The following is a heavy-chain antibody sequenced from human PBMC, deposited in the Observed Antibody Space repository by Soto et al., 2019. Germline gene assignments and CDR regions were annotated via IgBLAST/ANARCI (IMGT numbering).Heavy chain of an antibody. CDR1: GGSFSGHY. J-gene: IGHJ6*02. D-gene: IGHD1-26*01. CDR3: ALRRAGAYTEYYAMDV. Sequence: SETLSLTCGVLGGSFSGHYWSWIRQPPGKGLEWIGEINYSGSTNSNPSLKSRVTISVDTSKSQVSLKLRSVTAADTAVYYCALRRAGAYTEYYAMDVWGQGTTVTVSS. V-gene: IGHV4-34*01. CDR2: INYSGST.